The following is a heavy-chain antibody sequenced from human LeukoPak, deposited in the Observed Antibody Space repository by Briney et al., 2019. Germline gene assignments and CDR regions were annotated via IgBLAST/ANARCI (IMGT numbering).Heavy chain of an antibody. CDR1: GYTFTGHY. CDR3: ARGQYYYDSSAYDY. J-gene: IGHJ4*02. V-gene: IGHV1-2*02. CDR2: ISPNSGGT. Sequence: ASVKVSCKTSGYTFTGHYMFWVRQAPGQGLEWMGWISPNSGGTNYAQKFQGRVTMTRDTSISTAYMELSSLRSDDTAVYYCARGQYYYDSSAYDYWGQGTLVTVSS. D-gene: IGHD3-22*01.